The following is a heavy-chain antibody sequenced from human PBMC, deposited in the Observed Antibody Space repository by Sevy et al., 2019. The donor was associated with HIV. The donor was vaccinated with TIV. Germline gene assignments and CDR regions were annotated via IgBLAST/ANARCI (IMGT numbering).Heavy chain of an antibody. J-gene: IGHJ4*02. CDR3: ARGWGLLAVTASRFDVDY. D-gene: IGHD2-21*02. Sequence: ASVKVSCKASGYTFIGYYIHWVRQAPGQGLEWMGWINPNCGGTNYEQRFQGRVTMTSDTSISTAYMELSRLRSDDTAVYHCARGWGLLAVTASRFDVDYWGQGTLVTVSS. CDR2: INPNCGGT. CDR1: GYTFIGYY. V-gene: IGHV1-2*02.